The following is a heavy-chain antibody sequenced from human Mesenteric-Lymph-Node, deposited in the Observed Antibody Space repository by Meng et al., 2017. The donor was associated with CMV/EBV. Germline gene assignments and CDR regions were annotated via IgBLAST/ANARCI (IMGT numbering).Heavy chain of an antibody. V-gene: IGHV3-7*01. D-gene: IGHD3-22*01. Sequence: GESLKISCAASGFTFSTYWISWVRQAPGKGLEWVANIKQDGSEKYYVDSVKGRFTISRDNAKNSLYLQMNSLRAEDTAVYYCARDGAVVVKHLMGYYGMDVWGQGTTVTVSS. CDR1: GFTFSTYW. J-gene: IGHJ6*02. CDR2: IKQDGSEK. CDR3: ARDGAVVVKHLMGYYGMDV.